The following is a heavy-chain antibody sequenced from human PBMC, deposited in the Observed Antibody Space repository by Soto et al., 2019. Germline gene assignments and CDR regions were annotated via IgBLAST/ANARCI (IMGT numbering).Heavy chain of an antibody. CDR2: IKPDGSAT. D-gene: IGHD2-21*02. V-gene: IGHV3-7*01. Sequence: GALRLSCAVSGFTFGSYWMNWVRLIPGKGLEWVAYIKPDGSATYYVDSVKGRFTISRDNAKNSLYLQMNSLRVEDTSVYYCARAGYCGPGCYYYFDYWGQGTLVTVSS. J-gene: IGHJ4*02. CDR3: ARAGYCGPGCYYYFDY. CDR1: GFTFGSYW.